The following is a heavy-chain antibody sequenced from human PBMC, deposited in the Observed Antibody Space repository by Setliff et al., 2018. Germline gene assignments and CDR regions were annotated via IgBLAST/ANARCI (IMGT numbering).Heavy chain of an antibody. CDR1: GFTFSSYW. V-gene: IGHV3-7*01. CDR3: ARDGLIWFGELLSEYYFDY. Sequence: GGSLRLSCAASGFTFSSYWMSWVRQAPGKGLEWVANIKQDGSEKYYVDSVKGRFTISRDNAKNSLYLQMNSLRAEDTAVYYCARDGLIWFGELLSEYYFDYWGQGTLVTVSS. J-gene: IGHJ4*02. D-gene: IGHD3-10*01. CDR2: IKQDGSEK.